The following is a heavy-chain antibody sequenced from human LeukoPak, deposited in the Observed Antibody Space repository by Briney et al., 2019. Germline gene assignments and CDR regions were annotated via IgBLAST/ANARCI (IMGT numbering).Heavy chain of an antibody. CDR1: GGSFSGYY. J-gene: IGHJ4*02. D-gene: IGHD6-13*01. V-gene: IGHV4-34*01. CDR2: INHSGST. Sequence: SETLSLTCAVYGGSFSGYYWSWIRQPPGKGLEWIGEINHSGSTNYNPSLKSRVTISVDTSKNQFSLKLSSVTAADTAVYYCARAHLLRPYSSSWVDYWGQGTLVTVSS. CDR3: ARAHLLRPYSSSWVDY.